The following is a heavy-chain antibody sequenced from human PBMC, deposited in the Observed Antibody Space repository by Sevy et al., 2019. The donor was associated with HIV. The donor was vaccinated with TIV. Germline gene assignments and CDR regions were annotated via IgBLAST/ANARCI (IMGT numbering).Heavy chain of an antibody. V-gene: IGHV1-8*01. CDR2: MNPNSGNT. CDR1: GYTFTSYD. D-gene: IGHD3-9*01. J-gene: IGHJ6*02. Sequence: ASVKVSCKASGYTFTSYDINWVRQATGQGLEWMGWMNPNSGNTGYAQKFQGRVTMTRNTSISTAYMELSSLRSADTAVYYCARTGLVIDGSTNGGYYSNGMDVWGQGTTVTVSS. CDR3: ARTGLVIDGSTNGGYYSNGMDV.